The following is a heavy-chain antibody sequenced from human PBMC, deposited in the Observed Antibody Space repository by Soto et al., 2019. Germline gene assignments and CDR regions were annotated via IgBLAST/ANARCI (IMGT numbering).Heavy chain of an antibody. D-gene: IGHD3-22*01. CDR1: DGSMNSDSSY. CDR3: ARLGGYVSVGYYYLWDS. CDR2: INHSGST. V-gene: IGHV4-39*01. Sequence: LXLACRVSDGSMNSDSSYWGWIRQPPGKGLEWIGVINHSGSTYHNLSLKGRVTMSVDASRNQFSLKLTSMTAADTAVYYCARLGGYVSVGYYYLWDSWGQGTLVTVSS. J-gene: IGHJ4*02.